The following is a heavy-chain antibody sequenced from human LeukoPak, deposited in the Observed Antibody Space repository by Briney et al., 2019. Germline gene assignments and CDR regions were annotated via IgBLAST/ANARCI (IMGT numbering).Heavy chain of an antibody. CDR3: ARSRRINLPWFDY. V-gene: IGHV3-7*01. CDR2: IRPEGSEV. D-gene: IGHD3-10*01. CDR1: GFTFSNYW. Sequence: GGSLRLSCAASGFTFSNYWMSWVRQAPGKGLEWVASIRPEGSEVYYMDSVKGRFTISRDNAENSLYLQMNSLRAEDTAVYYCARSRRINLPWFDYWGQGTLVTVSS. J-gene: IGHJ5*01.